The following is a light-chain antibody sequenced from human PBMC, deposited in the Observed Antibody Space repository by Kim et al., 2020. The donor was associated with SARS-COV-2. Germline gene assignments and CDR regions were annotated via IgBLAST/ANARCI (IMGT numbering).Light chain of an antibody. J-gene: IGKJ4*01. V-gene: IGKV3-11*01. CDR1: QSVSSY. CDR2: DAS. Sequence: EIVLTQSPATLSLSPGERATLSCRASQSVSSYLAWYQQRPGQAPRLLIYDASNRATGIPARFSGSGSGTDFTLTINSLEPEDFAVYYCQQRASWPTVTFGGGTKVDIK. CDR3: QQRASWPTVT.